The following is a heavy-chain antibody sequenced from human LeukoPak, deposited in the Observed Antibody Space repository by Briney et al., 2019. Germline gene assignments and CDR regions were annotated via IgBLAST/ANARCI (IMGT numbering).Heavy chain of an antibody. CDR3: ARERKDNGAYFYLNWFDP. Sequence: PGGSLRLSCAASGFTFSDYYMSWIRQAPGKGLEWISYISSSGGSTSYADSVKGRFTISRDNAKNSLYLQMNSLRAEDTAVYYCARERKDNGAYFYLNWFDPWGQGTLVTVSS. J-gene: IGHJ5*02. CDR1: GFTFSDYY. D-gene: IGHD3-22*01. CDR2: ISSSGGST. V-gene: IGHV3-11*01.